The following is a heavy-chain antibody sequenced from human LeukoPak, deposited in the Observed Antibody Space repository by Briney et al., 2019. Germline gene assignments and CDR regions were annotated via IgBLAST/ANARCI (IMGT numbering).Heavy chain of an antibody. D-gene: IGHD3-10*01. CDR3: ERGGEN. J-gene: IGHJ4*02. V-gene: IGHV3-48*04. CDR2: ISSTSSTI. Sequence: GGSLRLSCAASGFTFNTYSMNWVRQAPGKGLEGVSYISSTSSTIYYADSVKGRFTISRDNAKNSLYMQMNSLRAEDTAVYYCERGGENWGQGTLVTVSS. CDR1: GFTFNTYS.